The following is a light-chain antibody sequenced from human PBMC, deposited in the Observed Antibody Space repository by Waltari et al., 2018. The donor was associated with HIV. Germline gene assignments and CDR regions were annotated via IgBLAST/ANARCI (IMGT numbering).Light chain of an antibody. CDR3: FSYAGNNFLL. CDR1: SSNIGSNA. CDR2: SDN. Sequence: QSVLTQPPSASGTPGQRVTISCSGSSSNIGSNAVNWYQQVPGTAPKLLIYSDNQRPSGVPDRFSGSKSGNTASLTVSGLQADDEATYYCFSYAGNNFLLFGGGTKLTVL. V-gene: IGLV1-44*01. J-gene: IGLJ2*01.